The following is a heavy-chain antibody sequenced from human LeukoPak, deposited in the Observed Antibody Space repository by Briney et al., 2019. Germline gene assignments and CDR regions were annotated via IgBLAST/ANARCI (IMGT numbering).Heavy chain of an antibody. CDR2: IKQDGSEK. V-gene: IGHV3-7*01. D-gene: IGHD3-3*01. CDR3: ARDTYYDFWSGYYTLDAFDI. J-gene: IGHJ3*02. CDR1: GFTFSSYW. Sequence: GGSLRLSCAASGFTFSSYWMSWVRQAPGKGLEWVANIKQDGSEKYYVDSVKGRFTISRDNAKNSLYLQMNSLRAEDTAVYYCARDTYYDFWSGYYTLDAFDIWGQGTMVTVSS.